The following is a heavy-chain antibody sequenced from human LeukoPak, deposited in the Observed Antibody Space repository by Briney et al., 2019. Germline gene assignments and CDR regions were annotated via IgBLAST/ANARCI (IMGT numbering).Heavy chain of an antibody. Sequence: KTSETLSLTCTVSGGSISSYSWAWIRQPAGKGLEWIGRIDTSGSTNSNPSLRGRVTMSLDTSKNQLFLRLRSVTAADTAVYYCVTRPDGRGTGPTENSPFDIWGQGTVVTVSS. CDR2: IDTSGST. CDR3: VTRPDGRGTGPTENSPFDI. J-gene: IGHJ3*02. V-gene: IGHV4-4*07. CDR1: GGSISSYS. D-gene: IGHD1-1*01.